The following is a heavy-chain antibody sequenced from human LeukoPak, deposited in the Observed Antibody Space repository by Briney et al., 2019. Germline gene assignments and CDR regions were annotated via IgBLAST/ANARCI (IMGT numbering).Heavy chain of an antibody. CDR3: ARGRDYYGSSDYPDPTYFDY. V-gene: IGHV1-18*01. CDR2: ISAYSGNT. CDR1: GYTFTNYA. J-gene: IGHJ4*02. Sequence: ASVKVSCKASGYTFTNYAISWVRQAPGQGLEWMGRISAYSGNTNYAQKLQGRVTMTTATSTSTAYMELRSPRPDDTAVYFCARGRDYYGSSDYPDPTYFDYWGQGTLVTVSS. D-gene: IGHD3-22*01.